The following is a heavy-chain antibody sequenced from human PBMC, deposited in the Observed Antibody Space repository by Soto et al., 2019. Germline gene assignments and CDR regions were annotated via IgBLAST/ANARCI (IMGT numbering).Heavy chain of an antibody. J-gene: IGHJ5*02. CDR1: GFTFSNYG. Sequence: PGGSLRLSCAASGFTFSNYGMHWVRQAPDKGLEWVAIISYDGSSEYYADSVKGRFSISRDNSKNTLYLQMNSLRAGDTAVYYCSRELRVNSRSWPGYYLYRWAQGTQV. CDR3: SRELRVNSRSWPGYYLYR. V-gene: IGHV3-30*03. CDR2: ISYDGSSE. D-gene: IGHD6-13*01.